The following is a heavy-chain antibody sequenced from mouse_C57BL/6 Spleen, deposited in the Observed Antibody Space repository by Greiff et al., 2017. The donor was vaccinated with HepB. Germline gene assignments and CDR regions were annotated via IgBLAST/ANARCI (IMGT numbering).Heavy chain of an antibody. CDR3: ARSYYDYDWYFDV. D-gene: IGHD2-4*01. V-gene: IGHV7-3*01. CDR1: GFTFTDYY. J-gene: IGHJ1*03. CDR2: IRNKANGYTT. Sequence: EVKLVESGGGLVQPGGSLSLSCAASGFTFTDYYMSWVRQPPGKALEWLGFIRNKANGYTTEYSASVKGRFTISRDNSQSILYLQMNALRAEDSATYYCARSYYDYDWYFDVWGTGTTVTVSS.